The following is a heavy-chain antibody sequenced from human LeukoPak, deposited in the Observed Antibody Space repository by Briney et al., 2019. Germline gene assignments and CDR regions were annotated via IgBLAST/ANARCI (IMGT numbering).Heavy chain of an antibody. Sequence: PGGSLRLSCGASGFTFSNYGMLWVRQAPGKGLEWVAFIRYDGNNKLYADSMKGRFTISRDNSKNALYLHINSLRAEDTAVYYCVKGQCSGGSCRYYYYYYMDVWGKGTTVTISS. D-gene: IGHD2-15*01. CDR3: VKGQCSGGSCRYYYYYYMDV. CDR2: IRYDGNNK. J-gene: IGHJ6*03. CDR1: GFTFSNYG. V-gene: IGHV3-30*02.